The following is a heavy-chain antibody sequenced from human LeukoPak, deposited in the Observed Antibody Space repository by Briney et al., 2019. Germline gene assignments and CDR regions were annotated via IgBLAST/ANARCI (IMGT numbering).Heavy chain of an antibody. V-gene: IGHV3-21*01. J-gene: IGHJ4*02. CDR3: ARDRTIFGVAMFDY. CDR1: GFTFSSYS. CDR2: ISSSSSYI. Sequence: GGSLRLSCAASGFTFSSYSMNWVRQAPGKGLEWVSSISSSSSYIYYADSVKGRFTISRDNAKNSLYLQMNSLRAEGTAVYYCARDRTIFGVAMFDYWGQGTLVTVSP. D-gene: IGHD3-3*01.